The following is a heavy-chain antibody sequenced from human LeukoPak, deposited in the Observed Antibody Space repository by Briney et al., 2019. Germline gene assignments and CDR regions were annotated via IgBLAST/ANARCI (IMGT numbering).Heavy chain of an antibody. CDR2: INPNSGDT. CDR1: GYTFTGYY. D-gene: IGHD5-24*01. CDR3: ARQGRDGYNQFDY. J-gene: IGHJ4*02. V-gene: IGHV1-2*02. Sequence: ASVKVSCKPSGYTFTGYYMHWVRQAPGLGLEWMGWINPNSGDTNYAQKFQGRVTMTRDTSISTAYMELSRLRSDDTAVYYCARQGRDGYNQFDYWGQGTLVTVSS.